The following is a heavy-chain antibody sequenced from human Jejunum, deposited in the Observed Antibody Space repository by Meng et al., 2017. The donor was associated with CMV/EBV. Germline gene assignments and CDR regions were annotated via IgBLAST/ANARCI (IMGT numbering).Heavy chain of an antibody. CDR2: INPNSGGT. Sequence: VRLVQRGAEVKKPGASVKVSCKASGYTFTGYYMHWVRQAPGQGLEWMGRINPNSGGTNYAQKFQGRVTMTRDTSISTAYMELSRLRSDDTAVYYCAHQAVAGTRGWFDPWGQGTLVTVSS. CDR1: GYTFTGYY. J-gene: IGHJ5*02. V-gene: IGHV1-2*06. CDR3: AHQAVAGTRGWFDP. D-gene: IGHD6-19*01.